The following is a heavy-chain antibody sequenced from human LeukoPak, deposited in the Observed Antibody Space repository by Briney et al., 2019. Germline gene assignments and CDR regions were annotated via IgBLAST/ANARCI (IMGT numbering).Heavy chain of an antibody. V-gene: IGHV1-69*13. CDR1: GGTFSSYA. CDR2: IIPIFGTA. J-gene: IGHJ4*02. D-gene: IGHD2-2*01. Sequence: SVKVSCKASGGTFSSYAISWVRQAPGQGLEWMGGIIPIFGTANYAQKFQGRVTITADESTSTAYMELSSLRSEDTAVYYCATDSRGSTSRNYFDYWGQGTLVTVSS. CDR3: ATDSRGSTSRNYFDY.